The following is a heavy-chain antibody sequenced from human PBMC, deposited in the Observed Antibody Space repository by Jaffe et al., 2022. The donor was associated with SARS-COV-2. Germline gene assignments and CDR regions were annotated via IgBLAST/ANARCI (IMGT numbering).Heavy chain of an antibody. CDR3: ARDCRVGAAAGTSYYGMDV. CDR2: IYYSGST. J-gene: IGHJ6*02. V-gene: IGHV4-31*03. CDR1: GGSISSGGYY. D-gene: IGHD6-13*01. Sequence: QVQLQESGPGLVKPSQTLSLTCTVSGGSISSGGYYWSWIRQHPGKGLEWIGYIYYSGSTYYNPSLKSRVTISVDTSKNQFSLKLSSVTAADTAVYYCARDCRVGAAAGTSYYGMDVWGQGTTVTVSS.